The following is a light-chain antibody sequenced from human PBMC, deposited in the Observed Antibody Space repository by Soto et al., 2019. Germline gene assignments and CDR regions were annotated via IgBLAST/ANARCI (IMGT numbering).Light chain of an antibody. CDR3: QTWGTGNRVV. V-gene: IGLV4-69*01. CDR2: LNSDGSH. J-gene: IGLJ2*01. CDR1: SGHSSYA. Sequence: QSVLTQSPSASASLGASVKLTCTLSSGHSSYAIAWHQQQPEKGPRYLMKLNSDGSHSKGDGIPDRFSGSSSGAERYLTISSLQSEDEADYYCQTWGTGNRVVFGGGTKLTVL.